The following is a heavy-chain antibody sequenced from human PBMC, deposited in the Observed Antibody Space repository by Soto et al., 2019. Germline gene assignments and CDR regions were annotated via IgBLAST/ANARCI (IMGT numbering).Heavy chain of an antibody. J-gene: IGHJ6*03. Sequence: GTPSLTLTFSGCSISCYYWSLIPQPPGQGLEWNGDIYYSGSTNYNPSLKSRVTISVDTSKNQFSLKLSSVTAADTAVYYCARSMVYYDFWSGPCLTACYYYMDVWGKGTTVTVS. CDR3: ARSMVYYDFWSGPCLTACYYYMDV. CDR1: GCSISCYY. V-gene: IGHV4-59*01. D-gene: IGHD3-3*01. CDR2: IYYSGST.